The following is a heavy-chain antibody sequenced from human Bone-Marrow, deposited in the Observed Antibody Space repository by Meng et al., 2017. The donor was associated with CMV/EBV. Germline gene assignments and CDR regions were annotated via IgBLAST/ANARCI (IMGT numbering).Heavy chain of an antibody. D-gene: IGHD4-11*01. V-gene: IGHV4-59*01. Sequence: ESLKISCTVSGGSISSYYWSWIRQPPGKGLEWLGYVDNSGNTNYSPSLKSRVTISLDPSKNQFSLNLTSVTVADTAVYFCARDGLQWFDPWGQGTRVTVSS. CDR1: GGSISSYY. J-gene: IGHJ5*02. CDR3: ARDGLQWFDP. CDR2: VDNSGNT.